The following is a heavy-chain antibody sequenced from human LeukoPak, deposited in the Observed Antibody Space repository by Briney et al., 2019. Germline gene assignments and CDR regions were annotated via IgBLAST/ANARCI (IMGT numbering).Heavy chain of an antibody. Sequence: GGSLRLSCAASGFTFSNYAMSWVRQAPGKGLEWVSTISGSGGTTYYADSVEGRFTISRDNSKNTLYLQMSSLRAEDTAVYYCARDDYLGYWGQGTLVTVSS. CDR2: ISGSGGTT. CDR3: ARDDYLGY. J-gene: IGHJ4*02. V-gene: IGHV3-23*01. CDR1: GFTFSNYA. D-gene: IGHD3-16*01.